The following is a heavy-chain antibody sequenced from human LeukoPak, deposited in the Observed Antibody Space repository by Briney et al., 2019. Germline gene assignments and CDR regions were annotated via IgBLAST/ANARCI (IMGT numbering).Heavy chain of an antibody. CDR3: ARRLTTRQDLDY. D-gene: IGHD3-22*01. CDR1: GYTFTGHY. CDR2: INPNSGDT. J-gene: IGHJ4*02. V-gene: IGHV1-2*02. Sequence: ASVKVSCKASGYTFTGHYMSWVRQAPGQGLEWMGWINPNSGDTNYAQKFQGRVTMTRDTSISTAYMDLNRLTSDDTAVYYCARRLTTRQDLDYLGQGTLVTVSS.